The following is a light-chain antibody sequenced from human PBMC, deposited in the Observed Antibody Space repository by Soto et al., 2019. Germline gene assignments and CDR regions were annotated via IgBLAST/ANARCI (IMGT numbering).Light chain of an antibody. CDR2: AGS. CDR3: QQANSFPFT. J-gene: IGKJ3*01. CDR1: QDISTW. Sequence: DIQMTQSPSSVSASVGDRVTITCRASQDISTWLAWYQQKPGKAPKLLIFAGSSLQSGVPSRFSGSGSETEFTLTISSLQPEDFATYYCQQANSFPFTFGPGTKVDIK. V-gene: IGKV1-12*01.